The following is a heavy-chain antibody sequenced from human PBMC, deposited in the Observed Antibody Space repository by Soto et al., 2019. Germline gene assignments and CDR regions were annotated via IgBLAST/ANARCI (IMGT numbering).Heavy chain of an antibody. D-gene: IGHD6-25*01. J-gene: IGHJ4*02. CDR2: IYYRGNT. Sequence: PSETLSLTCTVSGASVDSGGYYWTWIRQRPGKGLEWVGYIYYRGNTFYNPSLKSRLTISLDTSKNQFSLKLTSVTAADTAVYSCARDTAMTGAARYDYWGQGTLVTVSS. CDR1: GASVDSGGYY. V-gene: IGHV4-31*03. CDR3: ARDTAMTGAARYDY.